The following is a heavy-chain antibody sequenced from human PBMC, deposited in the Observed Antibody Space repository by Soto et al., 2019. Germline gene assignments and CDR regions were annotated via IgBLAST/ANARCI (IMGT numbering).Heavy chain of an antibody. D-gene: IGHD3-10*01. V-gene: IGHV4-59*08. CDR2: IYYSGST. Sequence: SETLSLTCTVSGGSISSYYCSWIRQPPGKGLEWIGSIYYSGSTYYNPSLKSRVTISVDTSKNQFSLKLNSMTAADTAVYYCARHNYGSGSTYFDYWGQGTLVTVSS. CDR3: ARHNYGSGSTYFDY. J-gene: IGHJ4*02. CDR1: GGSISSYY.